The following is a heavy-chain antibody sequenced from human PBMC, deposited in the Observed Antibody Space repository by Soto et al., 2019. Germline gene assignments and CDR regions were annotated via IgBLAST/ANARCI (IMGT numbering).Heavy chain of an antibody. CDR2: IYSGGST. V-gene: IGHV3-53*01. Sequence: PGGSLRLSCAASGFTVSSNYMSWVRQAPGKGLEWVSVIYSGGSTYYADSVKGRFTISRDNSKNTLYLQMNSLRAEDTAVYYCARASRSWYVNYFDYWGQGTLVTVSS. D-gene: IGHD6-13*01. J-gene: IGHJ4*02. CDR3: ARASRSWYVNYFDY. CDR1: GFTVSSNY.